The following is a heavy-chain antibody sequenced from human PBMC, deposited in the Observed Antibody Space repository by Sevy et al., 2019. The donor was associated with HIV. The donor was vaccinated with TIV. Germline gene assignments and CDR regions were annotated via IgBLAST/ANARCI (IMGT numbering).Heavy chain of an antibody. V-gene: IGHV4-59*12. J-gene: IGHJ4*02. CDR1: GGSISSYF. Sequence: SETLSLTCTVSGGSISSYFWSWIRQPPGKGLEWIGYIYYNGNTNYNPSLKSRVAVSMDTSKNQFSLKLYSVTAADTAVYYCAKGRTWYSDVDYWSQGTLVTVSS. D-gene: IGHD6-13*01. CDR2: IYYNGNT. CDR3: AKGRTWYSDVDY.